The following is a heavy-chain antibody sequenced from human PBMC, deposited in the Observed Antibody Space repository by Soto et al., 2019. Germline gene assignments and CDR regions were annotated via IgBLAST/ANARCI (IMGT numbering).Heavy chain of an antibody. CDR1: GGSISSSSYY. J-gene: IGHJ6*02. Sequence: QLQLQESGPGLVKPSETLSLTCTVSGGSISSSSYYWGWIGQPPGKGLEWIGSIYYSGSTYYNPSLKSRVAISLDTSKNQFSLKLSSVTAADTAVYYCARRRDFDCLLSIYYGMDVWGQGTTVTVSS. CDR2: IYYSGST. CDR3: ARRRDFDCLLSIYYGMDV. D-gene: IGHD3-9*01. V-gene: IGHV4-39*01.